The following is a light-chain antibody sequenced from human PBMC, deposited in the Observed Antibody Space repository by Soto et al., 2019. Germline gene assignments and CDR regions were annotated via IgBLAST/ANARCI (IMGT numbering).Light chain of an antibody. Sequence: EIVMTQSPATLSVSPGEGATLSCRASQSIGRNLAWYQQKPGQAPRLLIQSASARALDIPARFSGSGSGTEFTLSISGLQSEDFAVYYCQQYYNWPRTFGHGTKVEI. CDR2: SAS. V-gene: IGKV3-15*01. J-gene: IGKJ1*01. CDR3: QQYYNWPRT. CDR1: QSIGRN.